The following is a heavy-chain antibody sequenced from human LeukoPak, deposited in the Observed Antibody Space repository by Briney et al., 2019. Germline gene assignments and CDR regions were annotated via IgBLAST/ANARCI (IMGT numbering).Heavy chain of an antibody. CDR1: GFTVSSNS. Sequence: GGSLRLSCTVSGFTVSSNSMSWVRQAPGKGLEWVSSINGSGDKTYYADSVKGRFTISRDNSKNTLYLQMNSLRAEDTAVYYCAKDRLLNCRGDCYIFDYWGQGTVVTVSS. CDR3: AKDRLLNCRGDCYIFDY. J-gene: IGHJ4*02. CDR2: INGSGDKT. D-gene: IGHD2-21*02. V-gene: IGHV3-23*01.